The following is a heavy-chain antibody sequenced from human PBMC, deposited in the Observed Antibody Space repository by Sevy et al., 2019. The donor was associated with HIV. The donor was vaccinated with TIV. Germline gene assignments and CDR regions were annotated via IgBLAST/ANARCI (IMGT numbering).Heavy chain of an antibody. CDR1: GYTFTGYY. D-gene: IGHD3-10*01. Sequence: ASVKVSCKASGYTFTGYYMHWVRQAPGQGLEWMGWINPNSGGTNYAQKFQGRVTMTRDTSISTAYMELSRLRSDDTTVYYWAGDGGGSGSYYRGNYYYYGMDVWGQGTTVTVSS. CDR2: INPNSGGT. V-gene: IGHV1-2*02. CDR3: AGDGGGSGSYYRGNYYYYGMDV. J-gene: IGHJ6*02.